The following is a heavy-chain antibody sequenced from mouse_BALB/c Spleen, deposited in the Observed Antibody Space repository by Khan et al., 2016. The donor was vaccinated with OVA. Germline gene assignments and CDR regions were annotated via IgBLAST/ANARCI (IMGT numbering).Heavy chain of an antibody. J-gene: IGHJ2*01. CDR2: INPYNGGT. V-gene: IGHV1S136*01. D-gene: IGHD4-1*01. CDR3: AGGNWQSYYFDY. CDR1: GYTFTNYV. Sequence: VQLQQPGPELVKPGASVKMSCKASGYTFTNYVLHWVKQKPGQGLEWIGYINPYNGGTKYNEKFKGKATLASDKSSITAYMELSSLTSEDSAVYYWAGGNWQSYYFDYWGQGTTLTLSS.